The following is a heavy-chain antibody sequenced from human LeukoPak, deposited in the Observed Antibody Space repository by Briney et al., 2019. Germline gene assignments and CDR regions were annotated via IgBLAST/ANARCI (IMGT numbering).Heavy chain of an antibody. D-gene: IGHD3-3*01. CDR1: GGSISSYY. Sequence: SETLSLTCTVSGGSISSYYWSWIRQPAGKGLEWIGRIYTSGSTNYNPSLKSRVTMSVDTSKNQFSLKLSSVTAADTAVYYCAREEKRVDFWTLSHYCMDVWGKGTTVTVSS. CDR2: IYTSGST. J-gene: IGHJ6*03. CDR3: AREEKRVDFWTLSHYCMDV. V-gene: IGHV4-4*07.